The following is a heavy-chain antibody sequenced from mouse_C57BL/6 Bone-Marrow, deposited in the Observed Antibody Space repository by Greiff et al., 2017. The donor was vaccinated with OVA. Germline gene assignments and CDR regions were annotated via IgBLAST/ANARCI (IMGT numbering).Heavy chain of an antibody. CDR1: GYSITSGYY. V-gene: IGHV3-6*01. Sequence: EVKLQESGPGLVKPSQSLSLTCSVTGYSITSGYYWNWIRQFPGNKLEWMGYISYDGSNNYNPSLKNRISITRDTSKNQFFLKLNSVTTEDTATYYCARDRITTGWYFDVWGTGTTVTVSS. D-gene: IGHD1-1*01. CDR2: ISYDGSN. CDR3: ARDRITTGWYFDV. J-gene: IGHJ1*03.